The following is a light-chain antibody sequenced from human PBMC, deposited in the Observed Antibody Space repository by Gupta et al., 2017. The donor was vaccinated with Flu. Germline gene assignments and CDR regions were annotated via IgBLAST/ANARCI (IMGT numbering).Light chain of an antibody. Sequence: QAGLTKPAAVAGSPGQSITISCTGTSSDVGSYNLVSWYQQHPGKAPKLMIYEGSKRPSGVSNRFSGSKSGNTASLTISGLQAEDEADYYCCSYAGSSTVVFGGGTKLTV. CDR1: SSDVGSYNL. CDR3: CSYAGSSTVV. CDR2: EGS. V-gene: IGLV2-23*01. J-gene: IGLJ2*01.